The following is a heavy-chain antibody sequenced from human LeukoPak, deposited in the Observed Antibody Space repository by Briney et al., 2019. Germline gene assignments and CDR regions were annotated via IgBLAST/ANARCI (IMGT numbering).Heavy chain of an antibody. CDR2: INHSGST. Sequence: PSETLSLTCAVYGGSFSGYYWSWIRQPPGKGLEWIGEINHSGSTNYNPSLKSRVTISVDTSKNQFSLKLSSVTAADTAVYYCAGGVVTGDYWGQGTLVTVSS. D-gene: IGHD2-21*02. J-gene: IGHJ4*02. V-gene: IGHV4-34*01. CDR1: GGSFSGYY. CDR3: AGGVVTGDY.